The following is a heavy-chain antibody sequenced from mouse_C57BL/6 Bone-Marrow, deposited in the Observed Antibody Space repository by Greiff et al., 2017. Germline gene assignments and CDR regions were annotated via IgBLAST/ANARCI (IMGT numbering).Heavy chain of an antibody. V-gene: IGHV1-52*01. J-gene: IGHJ3*01. Sequence: QVQLQQPGAELVRPGSSVKLSCKASGYTFTSYWMHWVKQRPKQGLEWIGNIDPSDSETHYNQKFKDKATLTVDNSSSTAYMQLSSLASEDAAVYYCAQLTGTPFAYWGQGILVTVSA. CDR3: AQLTGTPFAY. CDR1: GYTFTSYW. D-gene: IGHD4-1*01. CDR2: IDPSDSET.